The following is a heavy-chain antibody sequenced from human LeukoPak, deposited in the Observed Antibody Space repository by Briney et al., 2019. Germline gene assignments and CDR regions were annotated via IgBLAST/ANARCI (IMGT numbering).Heavy chain of an antibody. V-gene: IGHV3-73*01. CDR3: TAGLRIAAAGTGGDWFDP. Sequence: PGGSLRLSCAASGFTFSGSAMHWVRQASGKGLEWVGRIRSKASSYATAYAASVKGRFTISRDDSKNTAYLQMNSLKTEDTAVYYCTAGLRIAAAGTGGDWFDPWGQGTVVTVSS. CDR2: IRSKASSYAT. D-gene: IGHD6-13*01. J-gene: IGHJ5*02. CDR1: GFTFSGSA.